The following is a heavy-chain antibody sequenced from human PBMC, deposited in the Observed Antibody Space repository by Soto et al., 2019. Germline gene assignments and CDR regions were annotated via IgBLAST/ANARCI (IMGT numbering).Heavy chain of an antibody. CDR3: ARGDLDCISTSCYGGDYYYGMDV. V-gene: IGHV4-59*12. Sequence: PSETLSLTCTVSGVSISSDYWTWIRQSPGKGLEWIAYTSHTGTTDYNPSLKSRVTISVDTSKNQFSLKLSSVTAADTAVYYCARGDLDCISTSCYGGDYYYGMDVWGQGTTVTVSS. CDR2: TSHTGTT. J-gene: IGHJ6*02. CDR1: GVSISSDY. D-gene: IGHD2-2*01.